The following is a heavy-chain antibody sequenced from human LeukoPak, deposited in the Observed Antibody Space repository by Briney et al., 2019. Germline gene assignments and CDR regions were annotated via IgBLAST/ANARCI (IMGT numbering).Heavy chain of an antibody. J-gene: IGHJ4*02. V-gene: IGHV4-59*01. D-gene: IGHD5-18*01. Sequence: SETLPLTCTVSGGSIGIYYWSWIRQPPGKGLEWIGFIYYTGTTNYEPSLESRVTISLDTSKNQFSLKLSSVTAADTAVYYCAICGYSYGTGYHFDYWGQGALVTVSS. CDR3: AICGYSYGTGYHFDY. CDR1: GGSIGIYY. CDR2: IYYTGTT.